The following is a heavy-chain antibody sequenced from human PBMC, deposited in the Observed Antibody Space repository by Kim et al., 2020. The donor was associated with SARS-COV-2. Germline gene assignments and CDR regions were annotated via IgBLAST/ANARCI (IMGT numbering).Heavy chain of an antibody. CDR3: AKTGGGSGWSFFDY. V-gene: IGHV1-3*04. Sequence: ASVKVSCKASGYTLTTFAMHWVRQAPGQRLEWMGYINTGNGNPRYSQKFQGRVTFTRDTSASIVYMELSSLKSEDTAVYYCAKTGGGSGWSFFDYWGQGTLVTVSS. CDR2: INTGNGNP. D-gene: IGHD6-19*01. J-gene: IGHJ4*02. CDR1: GYTLTTFA.